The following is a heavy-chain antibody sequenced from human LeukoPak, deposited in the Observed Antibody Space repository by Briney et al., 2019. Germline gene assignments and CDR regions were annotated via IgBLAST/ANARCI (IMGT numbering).Heavy chain of an antibody. CDR2: IYYSGST. Sequence: SQTLSLTCTVSGGSISSGDYYWSWIRQPPGKGLEWIGYIYYSGSTYYNPSLKSRVTISVDTSQNQFSLKLSSVTAADTAVYYCARVFYDYVWGSYRPVGYYFDYWGQGTLVTVSS. D-gene: IGHD3-16*02. V-gene: IGHV4-30-4*01. CDR1: GGSISSGDYY. J-gene: IGHJ4*02. CDR3: ARVFYDYVWGSYRPVGYYFDY.